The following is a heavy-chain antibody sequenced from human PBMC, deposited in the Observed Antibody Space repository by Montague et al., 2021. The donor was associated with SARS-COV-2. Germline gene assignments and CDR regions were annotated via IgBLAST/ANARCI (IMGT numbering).Heavy chain of an antibody. CDR2: IYNGGTT. J-gene: IGHJ4*02. Sequence: SETLSLTCTVSGDSIRNSDYSWGWVRQPPGKGLEWIGNIYNGGTTFYNPSLKSRVTIFVDTSKNQFSLKLSSVTAADTAVYYWATRTRYPQNDFGFWGQGTLVTVSS. V-gene: IGHV4-39*01. CDR1: GDSIRNSDYS. CDR3: ATRTRYPQNDFGF. D-gene: IGHD2-15*01.